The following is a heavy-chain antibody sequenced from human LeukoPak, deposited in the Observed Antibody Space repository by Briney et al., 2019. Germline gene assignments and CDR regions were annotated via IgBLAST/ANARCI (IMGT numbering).Heavy chain of an antibody. J-gene: IGHJ4*02. CDR1: GFTFSSYA. CDR2: ISGSGGNT. CDR3: AKEYSSSSFLGYFDY. V-gene: IGHV3-23*01. Sequence: GGSLRLSCAASGFTFSSYAMSWVRQAPGKGLEWVSAISGSGGNTYYADSVKGRFTISRDNSKNTLYLQLNSLRAEDTAVYYCAKEYSSSSFLGYFDYWGQGTLVTVSS. D-gene: IGHD6-6*01.